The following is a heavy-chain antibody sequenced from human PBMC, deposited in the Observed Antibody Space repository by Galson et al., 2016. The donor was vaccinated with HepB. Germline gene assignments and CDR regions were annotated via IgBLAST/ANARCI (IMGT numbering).Heavy chain of an antibody. D-gene: IGHD5-18*01. CDR3: TTSRYSYAWGDP. V-gene: IGHV4-4*02. CDR1: GVSITTTDW. J-gene: IGHJ5*02. Sequence: SETLSLTCAVSGVSITTTDWWSWVRQPPGKGLEWIGFIHNIANIATRYNPSLKSRVTISVDTSKNQFSLTLRSVTAADTAVYYCTTSRYSYAWGDPWGQGTLVTVSS. CDR2: IHNIANIAT.